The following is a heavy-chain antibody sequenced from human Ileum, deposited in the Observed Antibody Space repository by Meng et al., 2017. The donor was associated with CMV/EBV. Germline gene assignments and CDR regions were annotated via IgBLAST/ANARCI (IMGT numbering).Heavy chain of an antibody. CDR1: GYTFTDYG. V-gene: IGHV1-18*01. CDR2: ISVSNGNT. CDR3: ARGGDYGDYSSPFDF. J-gene: IGHJ4*02. Sequence: ASVKVSCKASGYTFTDYGISWVRQAPGQGLEWMGWISVSNGNTNYAQKLQGRVTMTTDTFTSTAYMELRSLRSDDTAVYYCARGGDYGDYSSPFDFWGQGTLVTVSS. D-gene: IGHD4-17*01.